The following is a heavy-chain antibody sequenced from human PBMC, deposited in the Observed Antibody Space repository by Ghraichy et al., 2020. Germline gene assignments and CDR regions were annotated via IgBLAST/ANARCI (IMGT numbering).Heavy chain of an antibody. D-gene: IGHD1-26*01. Sequence: GGSLRLSCAASGFAFGDFGLHWVRQTPGAGLEWLTSISNDGRTKRYAESIQGRFIFSRDNSKNTLYLQMNSLRDDDTAVYFCAKERGTYSGFGFDYWGPGTLVAVSS. CDR1: GFAFGDFG. V-gene: IGHV3-30*18. CDR3: AKERGTYSGFGFDY. CDR2: ISNDGRTK. J-gene: IGHJ4*02.